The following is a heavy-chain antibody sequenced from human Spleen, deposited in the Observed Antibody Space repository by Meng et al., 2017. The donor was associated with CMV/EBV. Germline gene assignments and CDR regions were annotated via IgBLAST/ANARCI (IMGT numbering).Heavy chain of an antibody. CDR1: GYTFIDYY. CDR3: ASDHLSSSSFDY. J-gene: IGHJ4*02. D-gene: IGHD6-6*01. CDR2: IRAYNSHP. V-gene: IGHV1-18*04. Sequence: ASVKVSCKASGYTFIDYYIHWVRQAPGQRLEWMGWIRAYNSHPTYAQKFQGRVTMTTDIPTSTAYMELRSLRSDDTAVYYCASDHLSSSSFDYWGQGTLVTVSS.